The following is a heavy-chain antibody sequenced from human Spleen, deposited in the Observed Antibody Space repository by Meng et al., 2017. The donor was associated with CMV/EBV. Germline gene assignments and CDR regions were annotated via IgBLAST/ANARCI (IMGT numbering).Heavy chain of an antibody. CDR2: ISYDGSNK. CDR1: GFTFSSYA. CDR3: ARDRRVVPAAGYYGMDV. J-gene: IGHJ6*02. Sequence: GGSLRLSCAASGFTFSSYAMHWVRQAPGKGLEWVAVISYDGSNKYYADSVKGRFTISRDNSKNTLYLQMNSLRAEDTAVYYCARDRRVVPAAGYYGMDVWGQGTTVTVSS. V-gene: IGHV3-30*14. D-gene: IGHD2-2*01.